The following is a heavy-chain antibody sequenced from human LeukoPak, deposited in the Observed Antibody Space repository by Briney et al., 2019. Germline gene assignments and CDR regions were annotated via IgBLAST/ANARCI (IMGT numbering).Heavy chain of an antibody. CDR2: INHSGST. D-gene: IGHD2-15*01. V-gene: IGHV4-34*01. CDR3: ARAGYCSGGSCYSRAYYYYGMDV. J-gene: IGHJ6*04. Sequence: SETLSLTCAVYGGSFSGYYWSWIRQPPGKGLEWIGEINHSGSTNYNPSLKSRVAIPVDTSKNQFSLKLSSVTAADTAVYYCARAGYCSGGSCYSRAYYYYGMDVWGKGTTVTVSS. CDR1: GGSFSGYY.